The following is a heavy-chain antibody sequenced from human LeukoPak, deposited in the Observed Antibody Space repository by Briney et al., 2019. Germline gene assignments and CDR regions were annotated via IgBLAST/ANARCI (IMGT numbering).Heavy chain of an antibody. V-gene: IGHV3-74*01. Sequence: GGSLRLSCAASGFTFSSYWMHCVRQAPGKGLVWVSRSNNDGSSTSYEDSVKGRFTISRDNAKNTLYLQMNSLRAEDTAVYYCVRGERWYYDSTPLFDYWGQGSLVTVSS. J-gene: IGHJ4*02. D-gene: IGHD3-22*01. CDR3: VRGERWYYDSTPLFDY. CDR1: GFTFSSYW. CDR2: SNNDGSST.